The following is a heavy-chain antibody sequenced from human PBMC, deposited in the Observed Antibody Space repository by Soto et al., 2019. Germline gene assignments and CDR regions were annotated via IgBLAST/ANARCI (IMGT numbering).Heavy chain of an antibody. J-gene: IGHJ4*02. V-gene: IGHV3-9*01. CDR2: ISWESGSI. Sequence: EVQLVESGGGLVQPGRSLRLSCAASGFNFDDYAMHWVRQIPGKGLEWVSGISWESGSIGYADSVKGRFSISRDNAKNSLYLQMNSLRAEDTAFYYCVKDHGEDFGYDLDYFNYWGQGTLVTVSS. CDR3: VKDHGEDFGYDLDYFNY. D-gene: IGHD5-12*01. CDR1: GFNFDDYA.